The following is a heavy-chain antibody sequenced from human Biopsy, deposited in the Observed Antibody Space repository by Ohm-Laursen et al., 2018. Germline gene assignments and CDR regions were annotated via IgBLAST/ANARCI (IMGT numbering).Heavy chain of an antibody. CDR3: ATFRASWDTTQGGDY. CDR2: ISYSRDT. D-gene: IGHD1-26*01. J-gene: IGHJ4*02. Sequence: GTLSLTCPVSGGSISGSSWSWIRQAPGKGLEWIGYISYSRDTNYNPSLKSRITISVDTSKNQFSLKLTSVTAADTAVYFCATFRASWDTTQGGDYWGQGTLVTVSS. V-gene: IGHV4-59*12. CDR1: GGSISGSS.